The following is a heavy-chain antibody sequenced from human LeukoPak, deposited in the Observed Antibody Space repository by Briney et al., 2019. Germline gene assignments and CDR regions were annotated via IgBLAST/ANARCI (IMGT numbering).Heavy chain of an antibody. CDR2: IGTAGDT. D-gene: IGHD4-17*01. V-gene: IGHV3-13*01. Sequence: GGSLRLSCAASGFTLRRYDMHWVRQAPGRGLEWVSAIGTAGDTYYPGSVKGRFTISRENAENSVYLQMNNLRAEDTAVYYCARDRHDYGDHTGAYWFFDLWGRGTLVTVSS. CDR1: GFTLRRYD. CDR3: ARDRHDYGDHTGAYWFFDL. J-gene: IGHJ2*01.